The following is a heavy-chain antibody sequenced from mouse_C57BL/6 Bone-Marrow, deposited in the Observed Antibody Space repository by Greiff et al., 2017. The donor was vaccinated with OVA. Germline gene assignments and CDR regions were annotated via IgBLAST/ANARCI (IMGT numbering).Heavy chain of an antibody. CDR2: FHPYNDDT. J-gene: IGHJ1*03. CDR3: ARGVELGPNWYFDV. V-gene: IGHV1-47*01. CDR1: GYTFTTYP. D-gene: IGHD1-1*01. Sequence: QQSGAELVKPGASVKMSCKASGYTFTTYPIEWMKQNHGKSLEWIGNFHPYNDDTKYNEKFKGKATLTVEKSSSTVYLELSRLTSDDSAVYYCARGVELGPNWYFDVWGTGTTVTVSS.